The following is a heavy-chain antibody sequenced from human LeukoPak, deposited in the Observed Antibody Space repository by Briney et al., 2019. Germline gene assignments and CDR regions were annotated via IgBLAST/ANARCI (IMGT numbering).Heavy chain of an antibody. D-gene: IGHD6-13*01. CDR3: ARGSSIAAAGDYYYYGMDV. Sequence: GGSLRLSCAASGLTFSSYWMSWVRQAPGKGLEWVANIKQDGSEKYYVDSVKGRFTISRDNTKNSLYLQMNSLRAEDTAVYYCARGSSIAAAGDYYYYGMDVWGQGTTVTVFS. CDR2: IKQDGSEK. J-gene: IGHJ6*02. CDR1: GLTFSSYW. V-gene: IGHV3-7*01.